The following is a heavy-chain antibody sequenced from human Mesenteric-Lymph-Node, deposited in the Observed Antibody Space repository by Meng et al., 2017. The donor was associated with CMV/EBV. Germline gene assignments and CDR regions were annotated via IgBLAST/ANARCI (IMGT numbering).Heavy chain of an antibody. CDR1: GGSISSSSYY. CDR3: ARAAYCSSTSCYEDYFDY. D-gene: IGHD2-2*01. Sequence: SETLSLPCPVSGGSISSSSYYWGWIRQPPGKGLEWIVSIYYSGRTYYNPSLKSRVTISVDTSKNQFCLKLSSVTAADTSVYYCARAAYCSSTSCYEDYFDYWGQGTLVTVSS. J-gene: IGHJ4*02. CDR2: IYYSGRT. V-gene: IGHV4-39*07.